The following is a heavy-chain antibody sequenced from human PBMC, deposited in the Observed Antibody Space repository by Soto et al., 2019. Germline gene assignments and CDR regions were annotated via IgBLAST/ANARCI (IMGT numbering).Heavy chain of an antibody. CDR2: ITPLFGTA. J-gene: IGHJ5*02. V-gene: IGHV1-69*01. CDR3: ARGSPCSTTTCSLNEVWFDP. D-gene: IGHD1-1*01. CDR1: GETFATFA. Sequence: QVQLLQSGAELKRPGPSLKASSKASGETFATFAITWVRQSPGQGPGGMGGITPLFGTAHYARRFEDRVTMTADESTSTAYMELRSLTSEDTAIYYCARGSPCSTTTCSLNEVWFDPWGQGTLVTVST.